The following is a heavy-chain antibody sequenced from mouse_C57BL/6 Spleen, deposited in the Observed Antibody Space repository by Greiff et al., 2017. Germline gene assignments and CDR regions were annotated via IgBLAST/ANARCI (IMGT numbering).Heavy chain of an antibody. CDR3: ARFYYDYDGYFDV. J-gene: IGHJ1*03. V-gene: IGHV1-18*01. Sequence: EVQLQESGPELVKPGASVKIPCKASGYTFTDYNMDWVKQSHGKSLEWIGDINPNNGGTNYNQKFKGKATLTVDKSSSTAYMELRSLTSEDTAVYYCARFYYDYDGYFDVWGTGTTVTVSS. D-gene: IGHD2-4*01. CDR1: GYTFTDYN. CDR2: INPNNGGT.